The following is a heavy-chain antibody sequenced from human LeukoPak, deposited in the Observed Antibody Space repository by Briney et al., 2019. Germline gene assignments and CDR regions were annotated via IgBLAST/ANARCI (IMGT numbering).Heavy chain of an antibody. J-gene: IGHJ4*02. CDR1: GYSISSGNY. V-gene: IGHV4-38-2*02. Sequence: SETLSLTCTVSGYSISSGNYWGWFAQPPGKGLEWIGTIYHSGSTYYNPSLKSRVTISVDTTKNQFSLKQSYVTAADTAVYYCGRDVTGDGYNYYDYWGQGTLVTVSS. CDR2: IYHSGST. CDR3: GRDVTGDGYNYYDY. D-gene: IGHD5-24*01.